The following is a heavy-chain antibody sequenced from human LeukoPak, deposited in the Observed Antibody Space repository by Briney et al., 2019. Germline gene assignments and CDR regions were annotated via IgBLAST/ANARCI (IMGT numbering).Heavy chain of an antibody. CDR3: ARLVPPGWFAP. V-gene: IGHV4-39*01. CDR1: GGSISSSSYY. Sequence: SETLSLTCTVSGGSISSSSYYWGWIRQPPGKGLEWIANIYYSGSTYSNPSLKSRFTISMDTSNNPFSLKLTSVTAADTAVYYCARLVPPGWFAPWGQGTLVTVSS. J-gene: IGHJ5*02. CDR2: IYYSGST.